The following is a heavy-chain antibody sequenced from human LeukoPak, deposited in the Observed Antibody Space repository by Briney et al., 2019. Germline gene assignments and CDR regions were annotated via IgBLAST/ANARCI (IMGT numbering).Heavy chain of an antibody. Sequence: SETLSLTCAIYGGSFSGYYWSWIRQPPGKGLEWIGEIFHSGNTNYNPSLKSRVTISVDTPKNQFSLKLNSVTAADTAVYYCRTARYYFDYWGQGALVTVSS. D-gene: IGHD6-6*01. V-gene: IGHV4-34*12. CDR1: GGSFSGYY. CDR2: IFHSGNT. J-gene: IGHJ4*02. CDR3: RTARYYFDY.